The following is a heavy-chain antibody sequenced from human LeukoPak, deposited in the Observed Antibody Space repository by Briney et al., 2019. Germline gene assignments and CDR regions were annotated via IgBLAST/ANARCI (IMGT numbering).Heavy chain of an antibody. J-gene: IGHJ4*02. D-gene: IGHD3-22*01. V-gene: IGHV3-21*01. Sequence: PGGSLRLSCAASGYTFSSYSINWVRQAPGKGVEWVSSISVGSNYIYYADSVRGRFSISRDDARNSLYLQIDSLRGDDTAVYYCARLRRNSDRSGYYYYYDYWGQGTLVTVSS. CDR2: ISVGSNYI. CDR1: GYTFSSYS. CDR3: ARLRRNSDRSGYYYYYDY.